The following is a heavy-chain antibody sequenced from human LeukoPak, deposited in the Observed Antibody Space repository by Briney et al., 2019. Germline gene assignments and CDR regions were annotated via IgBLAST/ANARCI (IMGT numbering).Heavy chain of an antibody. CDR3: ARFSSSWHLYYCYYGMDV. CDR1: GFTFSDYY. CDR2: ISSSGSTI. D-gene: IGHD6-13*01. Sequence: PGGSLRLSCAASGFTFSDYYMSWIRQAPGKGLEWVSYISSSGSTIYYADSVKGRFTISRDNAKNSLYLQMNSLRAEDTAVYYCARFSSSWHLYYCYYGMDVWGQGTTDTVSS. J-gene: IGHJ6*02. V-gene: IGHV3-11*01.